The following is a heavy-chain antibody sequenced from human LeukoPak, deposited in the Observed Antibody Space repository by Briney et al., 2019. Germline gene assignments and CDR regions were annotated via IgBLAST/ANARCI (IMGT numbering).Heavy chain of an antibody. CDR2: INPNSGGT. D-gene: IGHD5-18*01. V-gene: IGHV1-2*02. CDR3: ARDLAPTAYGYSYYYYMDV. J-gene: IGHJ6*03. Sequence: EASVKVSCKASGYTFTGYYMHWVRQAPGQGLEWMGWINPNSGGTNYAQKFQGRVTMTRDTSISTAYMELSRLRSDDTAVYYCARDLAPTAYGYSYYYYMDVWGKGTTVTVSS. CDR1: GYTFTGYY.